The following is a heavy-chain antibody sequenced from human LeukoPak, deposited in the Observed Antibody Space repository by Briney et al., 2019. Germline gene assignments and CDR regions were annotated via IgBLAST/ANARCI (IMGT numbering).Heavy chain of an antibody. V-gene: IGHV3-7*03. CDR3: AKETGRDGHNPTAFDI. D-gene: IGHD5-24*01. Sequence: GGSLRLSCAASGFTFSSYWMTWVRQAPGKGLEWVANIKHDGSEKYYVDSVKGRFTISRDNAKNSLYLQMNSLRAEDTALYYCAKETGRDGHNPTAFDIWGQGTMVTVSS. J-gene: IGHJ3*02. CDR2: IKHDGSEK. CDR1: GFTFSSYW.